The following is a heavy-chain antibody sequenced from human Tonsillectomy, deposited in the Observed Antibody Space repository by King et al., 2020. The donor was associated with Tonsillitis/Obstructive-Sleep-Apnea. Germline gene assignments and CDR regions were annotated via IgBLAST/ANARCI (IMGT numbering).Heavy chain of an antibody. CDR2: IYFSGST. D-gene: IGHD5-24*01. CDR3: ARAPRWLPYYYMDV. Sequence: QLVQSGGGLIQPGGSLRLSCAASGFTVSSNYMSWVRQAPGRGLEWVSFIYFSGSTYYADSVKGRFTITRDNSKNTLYLQMNSLRAEDTAVYYCARAPRWLPYYYMDVWGKGTTVTVSS. J-gene: IGHJ6*03. CDR1: GFTVSSNY. V-gene: IGHV3-53*01.